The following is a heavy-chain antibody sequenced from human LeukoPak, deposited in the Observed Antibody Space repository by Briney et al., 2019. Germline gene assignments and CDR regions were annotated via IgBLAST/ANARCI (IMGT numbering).Heavy chain of an antibody. CDR3: AKDQKSIAATGYDY. J-gene: IGHJ4*02. V-gene: IGHV3-21*04. D-gene: IGHD6-13*01. CDR2: ISTSSNYI. Sequence: GGSLRLSCAASGFNFNNYNMNWVRQAPGKGREWVSSISTSSNYIYYADSVKGRFTISRDNAKNSLYLQMNSLRADDTAVYFCAKDQKSIAATGYDYWGQGTLVTVSS. CDR1: GFNFNNYN.